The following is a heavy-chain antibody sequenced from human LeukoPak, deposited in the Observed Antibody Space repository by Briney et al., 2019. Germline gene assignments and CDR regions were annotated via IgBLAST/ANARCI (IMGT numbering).Heavy chain of an antibody. CDR2: LSPSGAST. CDR3: AKDQGSITVFGGTDC. V-gene: IGHV3-23*01. Sequence: GGSLRLSCAASGFTFSTYAMSWVRRAPGKGLEWVSTLSPSGASTYYADSVKGRFTISRDNSQNTLYLQMNSLRAEDTAVYYCAKDQGSITVFGGTDCWGQGTLVTVSS. J-gene: IGHJ4*02. CDR1: GFTFSTYA. D-gene: IGHD3-3*01.